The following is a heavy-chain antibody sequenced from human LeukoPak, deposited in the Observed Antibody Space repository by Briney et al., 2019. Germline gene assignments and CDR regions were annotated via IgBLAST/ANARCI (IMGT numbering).Heavy chain of an antibody. CDR1: GFTFSSCW. Sequence: GSLRLSCAASGFTFSSCWMSWVRQAPGKGLEWVANIKQDGSEKYYVDSVKGRFTISRDNAKNSLYLQMNSLRAEDTAVYYCARDFGRIAVALNWLDPWGQGTLVTVSS. V-gene: IGHV3-7*01. J-gene: IGHJ5*02. D-gene: IGHD6-19*01. CDR2: IKQDGSEK. CDR3: ARDFGRIAVALNWLDP.